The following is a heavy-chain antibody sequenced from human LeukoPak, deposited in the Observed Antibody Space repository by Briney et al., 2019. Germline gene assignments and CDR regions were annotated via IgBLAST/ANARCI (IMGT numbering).Heavy chain of an antibody. Sequence: PGGSLRLSCAASGFTFSRFWMHWVRQAPGKGLEWVSYISSSSSTIYYADSVKGRFTISRDNAKNSLYLQMNSLRAEDTAVYYCARDTAMVWGQGTLVTVSS. V-gene: IGHV3-48*01. J-gene: IGHJ4*02. D-gene: IGHD5-18*01. CDR1: GFTFSRFW. CDR3: ARDTAMV. CDR2: ISSSSSTI.